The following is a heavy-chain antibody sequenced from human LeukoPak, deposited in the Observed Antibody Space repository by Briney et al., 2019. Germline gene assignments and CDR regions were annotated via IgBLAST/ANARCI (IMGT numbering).Heavy chain of an antibody. J-gene: IGHJ3*02. D-gene: IGHD3-16*02. Sequence: PSETLSLTCTVSGGSISSYYWSWIRQPPGKGLEWIGYIYYSGSTNYNPSLKSRVTISVDTSKNQFSLKLSSVTAADTAVYYCARVGGTCDYIWGSYRYNSAFDIWGQGTMVTVSS. CDR3: ARVGGTCDYIWGSYRYNSAFDI. CDR2: IYYSGST. CDR1: GGSISSYY. V-gene: IGHV4-59*01.